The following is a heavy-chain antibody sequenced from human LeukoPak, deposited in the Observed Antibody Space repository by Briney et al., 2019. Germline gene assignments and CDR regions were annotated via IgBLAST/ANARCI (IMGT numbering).Heavy chain of an antibody. CDR1: GFTFSPYD. J-gene: IGHJ5*01. CDR2: IAPAHDS. D-gene: IGHD6-13*01. V-gene: IGHV3-13*01. CDR3: ARGGYRSSSTGIDS. Sequence: PGGSLRLSCEASGFTFSPYDMHWVRQAAGQPLEWVSGIAPAHDSYYADSVKGRFTISREDAKNSLYLQMNNLTPGDTAVYYCARGGYRSSSTGIDSRGQGTLVIVST.